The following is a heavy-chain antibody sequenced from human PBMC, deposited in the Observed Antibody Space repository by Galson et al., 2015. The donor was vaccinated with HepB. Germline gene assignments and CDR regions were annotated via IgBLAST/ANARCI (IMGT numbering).Heavy chain of an antibody. V-gene: IGHV4-59*01. J-gene: IGHJ4*02. CDR2: IYYCGST. D-gene: IGHD2-15*01. CDR3: ASSSGGWYYFDY. CDR1: SGSISGYY. Sequence: QVQLQESGPGLVKPSETLSLTCTVSSGSISGYYWSWIRQPPGKGLEWIGYIYYCGSTHYNPSLKSRVTISLDTSKKQFSLNLSSVTAADAAVYYCASSSGGWYYFDYWGQGTLVTVSS.